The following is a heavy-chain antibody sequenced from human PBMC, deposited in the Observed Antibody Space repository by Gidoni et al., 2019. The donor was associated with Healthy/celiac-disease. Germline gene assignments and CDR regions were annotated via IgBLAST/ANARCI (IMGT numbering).Heavy chain of an antibody. CDR3: ARDLLSCSGGSCYYGSGY. D-gene: IGHD2-15*01. J-gene: IGHJ4*02. V-gene: IGHV1-46*01. Sequence: QVQLVQSGAEVKKPVASVKVSCKASGYTFTSYYMHWVRQAPGQGLEWMGIINPSGGSTSYAQKFQGRVTMTRDTSTSTVYMELSSLRSEDTAVYYCARDLLSCSGGSCYYGSGYWGQGTLVTVSS. CDR1: GYTFTSYY. CDR2: INPSGGST.